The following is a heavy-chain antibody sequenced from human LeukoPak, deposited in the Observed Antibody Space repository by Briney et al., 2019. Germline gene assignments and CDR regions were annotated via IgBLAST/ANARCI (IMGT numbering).Heavy chain of an antibody. Sequence: SQTLSLTCTVSGGSISSGGYYWSWIRQPPGKGLEWIGYIYHSGSTYYNPSLKSRVTMSVDPTTNQISLQLTSETAADTAVYYCARMYSSAYRAEYFHHWGQGTLVTVSS. CDR1: GGSISSGGYY. V-gene: IGHV4-30-2*02. CDR2: IYHSGST. CDR3: ARMYSSAYRAEYFHH. J-gene: IGHJ1*01. D-gene: IGHD6-6*01.